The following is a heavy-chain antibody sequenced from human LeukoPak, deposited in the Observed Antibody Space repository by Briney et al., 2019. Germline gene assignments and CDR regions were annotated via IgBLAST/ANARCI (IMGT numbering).Heavy chain of an antibody. V-gene: IGHV3-13*01. Sequence: GGSLRLSCAASGFTFSNYDMHWVRQATGEGLEWVSSIHTAGDTHYSGSAKGRFIISRENIKNSLYLQMNSLRAEDTAVYYCARGSCGYGDCYRALNIWGQGTIVTVSS. CDR3: ARGSCGYGDCYRALNI. D-gene: IGHD2-21*02. J-gene: IGHJ3*02. CDR1: GFTFSNYD. CDR2: IHTAGDT.